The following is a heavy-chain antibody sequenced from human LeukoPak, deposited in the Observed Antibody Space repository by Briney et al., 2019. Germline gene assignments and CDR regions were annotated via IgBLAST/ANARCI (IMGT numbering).Heavy chain of an antibody. CDR2: IRYDGSNK. J-gene: IGHJ6*03. Sequence: GGSLRLSCAASGFTFSSYGMHWVRQAPGKGLEWVAFIRYDGSNKYYADSVNGRFTISRDNSKNTLYLQMNSLRAEDTAVYYCAKVQGVRGYYYMDVWGKGTTVTISS. V-gene: IGHV3-30*02. D-gene: IGHD3-10*01. CDR3: AKVQGVRGYYYMDV. CDR1: GFTFSSYG.